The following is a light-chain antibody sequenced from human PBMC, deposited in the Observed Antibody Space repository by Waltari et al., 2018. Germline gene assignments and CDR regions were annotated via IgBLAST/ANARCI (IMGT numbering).Light chain of an antibody. V-gene: IGKV3-20*01. CDR2: GAS. Sequence: EIVLTQSPGTLSLSPGESATLSCRTSQSVTRALAWYQQNPGQAPRLLIYGASNRATGIQDRFSGSGSGTVFSLTISSLEPEXXXVYYCQHYLRLPVTFGQGTKVEVK. CDR1: QSVTRA. CDR3: QHYLRLPVT. J-gene: IGKJ1*01.